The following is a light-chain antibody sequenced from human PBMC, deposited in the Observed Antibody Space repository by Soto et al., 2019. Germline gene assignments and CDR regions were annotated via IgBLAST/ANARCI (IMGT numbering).Light chain of an antibody. Sequence: EVVMTQSPATLSVSPGERATHSCRASQSVTSNYLAWYQQKPGQAPRLLIYGVSSRATGVPDRFSGSGSGTDFTLTISRLEPEDFAVYYSQQYTDSPLTLGQGTQVEVK. CDR2: GVS. CDR1: QSVTSNY. J-gene: IGKJ1*01. CDR3: QQYTDSPLT. V-gene: IGKV3-20*01.